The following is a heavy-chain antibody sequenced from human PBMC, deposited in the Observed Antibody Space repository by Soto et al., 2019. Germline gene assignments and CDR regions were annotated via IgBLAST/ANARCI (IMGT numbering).Heavy chain of an antibody. CDR2: ISAYNGNT. J-gene: IGHJ5*02. CDR3: ARASGSSYWFDP. Sequence: ASVKVSCKASGYTFTSYGISWVRQAPGQGLEWMGWISAYNGNTNYAQKLQGRVTMTTDTSTSTAYMELRSLSFYDTAVYYCARASGSSYWFDPWGQGTLVTVSS. CDR1: GYTFTSYG. V-gene: IGHV1-18*01. D-gene: IGHD1-26*01.